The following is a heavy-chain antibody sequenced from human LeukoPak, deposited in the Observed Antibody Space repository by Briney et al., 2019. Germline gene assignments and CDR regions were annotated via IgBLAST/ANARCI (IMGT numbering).Heavy chain of an antibody. J-gene: IGHJ4*02. D-gene: IGHD3-3*01. CDR3: AKDRWMDFWSGETYIDY. CDR1: GFTFSSYA. Sequence: GGSLRLSCAASGFTFSSYAMSWVRQAPGKGLEWVSAISGSGGSTYYADSVKGRFTISRDISKSTLYLQMNSLRAEDTAVYYCAKDRWMDFWSGETYIDYWGQGTLVTVSS. CDR2: ISGSGGST. V-gene: IGHV3-23*01.